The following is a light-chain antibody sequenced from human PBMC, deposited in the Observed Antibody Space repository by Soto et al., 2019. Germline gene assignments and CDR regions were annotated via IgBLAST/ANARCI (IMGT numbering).Light chain of an antibody. J-gene: IGKJ1*01. Sequence: DIVMTQSPDSPVVSLGGWATINCKSSQSVLYSSNNKNYLAGYQQQPGQPPKLLIYGASTRESGVPDRFSGSGSGTDFPLTISRLHAEYVAVYYCQQYYGTPRTFGQGTKVEIK. CDR2: GAS. CDR1: QSVLYSSNNKNY. V-gene: IGKV4-1*01. CDR3: QQYYGTPRT.